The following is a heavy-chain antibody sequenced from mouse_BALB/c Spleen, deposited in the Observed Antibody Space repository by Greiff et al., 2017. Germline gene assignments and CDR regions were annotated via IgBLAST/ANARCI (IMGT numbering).Heavy chain of an antibody. D-gene: IGHD1-3*01. CDR3: ARGISGYWYFDV. Sequence: EVQGVESGGGLVQPGGSRKLSCAASGFTFSSFGMHWVRQAPEKGLEWVAYISSGSSTIYYADTVKGRFTISRDNPKNTLFLQMTSLRSEDTAMYYCARGISGYWYFDVWGAGTTVTVSS. J-gene: IGHJ1*01. V-gene: IGHV5-17*02. CDR2: ISSGSSTI. CDR1: GFTFSSFG.